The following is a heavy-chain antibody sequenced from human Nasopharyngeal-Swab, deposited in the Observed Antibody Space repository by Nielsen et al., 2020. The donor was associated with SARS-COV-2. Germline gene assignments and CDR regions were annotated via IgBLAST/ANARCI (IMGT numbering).Heavy chain of an antibody. J-gene: IGHJ4*02. CDR2: IYHSGST. D-gene: IGHD6-19*01. CDR3: GRRGRIAVAGFFDY. V-gene: IGHV4-30-2*04. Sequence: PGKGLEWIGYIYHSGSTYYNPSLKSRVTISVDTSKNQFSLKLSSVTAADTAVYYCGRRGRIAVAGFFDYWGQGTLVTVSS.